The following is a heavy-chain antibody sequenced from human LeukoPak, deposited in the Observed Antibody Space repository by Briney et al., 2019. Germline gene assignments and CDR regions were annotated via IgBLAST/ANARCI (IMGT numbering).Heavy chain of an antibody. J-gene: IGHJ6*02. V-gene: IGHV3-74*01. D-gene: IGHD6-13*01. CDR3: ARGPDPPISSSWYGGFWYYYYGMDV. CDR1: GFTFSSYW. CDR2: INSDGSST. Sequence: GGSLRLSCAASGFTFSSYWMHWVRQAPGKGLVWVSRINSDGSSTSYADSVKGRFTISRDNAKDTLYLQMNSLRAEDTAVYYCARGPDPPISSSWYGGFWYYYYGMDVWGQGTTVTVSS.